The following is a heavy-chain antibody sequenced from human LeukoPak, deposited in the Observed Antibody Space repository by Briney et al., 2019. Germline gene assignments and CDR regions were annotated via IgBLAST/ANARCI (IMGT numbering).Heavy chain of an antibody. CDR2: IYPGYSHS. D-gene: IGHD5-24*01. CDR1: GHIFTNYW. Sequence: GEALKISFKASGHIFTNYWIAWGRTRPGKGRGGMGIIYPGYSHSRYSPSFQGHVTISADKSISTAYLQWSSLKASDTAMYYCARHGVEGYNGAFHIWGQGTMVTVSS. V-gene: IGHV5-51*01. J-gene: IGHJ3*02. CDR3: ARHGVEGYNGAFHI.